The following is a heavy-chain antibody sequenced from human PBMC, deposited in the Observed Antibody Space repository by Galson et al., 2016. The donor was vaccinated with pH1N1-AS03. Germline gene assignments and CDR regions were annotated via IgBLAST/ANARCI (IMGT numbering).Heavy chain of an antibody. J-gene: IGHJ4*02. D-gene: IGHD5-12*01. CDR3: ARDLDDKYRGDLGY. Sequence: SLRLSCAASGFTFNTYWMNWVRQAPGKGLEWVAHINQDGSEKNYVDSVKGRFTISRDNDKNSLYLQMNSLRVEDTAVYYCARDLDDKYRGDLGYWGQGTLVTVSS. CDR1: GFTFNTYW. CDR2: INQDGSEK. V-gene: IGHV3-7*03.